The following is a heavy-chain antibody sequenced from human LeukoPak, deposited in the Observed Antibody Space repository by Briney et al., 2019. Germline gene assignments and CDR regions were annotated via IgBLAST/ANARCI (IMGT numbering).Heavy chain of an antibody. J-gene: IGHJ4*02. D-gene: IGHD2-15*01. CDR1: GYTFTGYY. Sequence: ASVKVSCKASGYTFTGYYMHWVRQAPGQGLEWMGWINPNSGGTNYAQKFQGRVTMTRDTSISTAYMELSRLRSDDTAVYYCARVTAAATPTAIGTPHFDYWGQGTLVTVSS. CDR2: INPNSGGT. CDR3: ARVTAAATPTAIGTPHFDY. V-gene: IGHV1-2*02.